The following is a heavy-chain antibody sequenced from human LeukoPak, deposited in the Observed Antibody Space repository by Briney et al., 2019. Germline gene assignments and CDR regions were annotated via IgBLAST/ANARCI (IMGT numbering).Heavy chain of an antibody. Sequence: GGSLRLSCAASGFTFSSYSMNWVRQAPGKGLEWVSSVSRRSSFIFYADSVQGRFTISRDDAKDSLFLQLNSLRAEDTAVYYCARVSDAYDYFFDDWGEGTLVSVFS. CDR1: GFTFSSYS. J-gene: IGHJ4*02. V-gene: IGHV3-21*01. D-gene: IGHD5-12*01. CDR3: ARVSDAYDYFFDD. CDR2: VSRRSSFI.